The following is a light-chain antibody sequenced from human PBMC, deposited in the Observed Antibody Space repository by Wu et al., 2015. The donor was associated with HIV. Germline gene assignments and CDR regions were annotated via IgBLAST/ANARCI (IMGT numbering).Light chain of an antibody. CDR2: DAS. V-gene: IGKV3-15*01. J-gene: IGKJ4*01. CDR1: QSVSSN. Sequence: EIVMTQSPVTLSLSPGERATLSCRASQSVSSNLAWYQQKPGQAPRLLIYDASTRAPGIPARFSGSGSGTEFTLIISSLQSEDFALYYCQQYDDWPPLTFGGGTKVEIK. CDR3: QQYDDWPPLT.